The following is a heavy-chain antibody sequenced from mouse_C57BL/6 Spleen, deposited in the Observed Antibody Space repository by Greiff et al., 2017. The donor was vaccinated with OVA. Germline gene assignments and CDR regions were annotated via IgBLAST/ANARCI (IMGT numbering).Heavy chain of an antibody. Sequence: QVQLQQPGAELVKPGASVKLSCKASGYTFTSYWMHWVKQRPGQGLEWIGMIHPNSGSTNYNEKFKSKATLTVDKSSSTAYMQLSSLTSEDSAVYYCATLWGNFPDYWGQGTSVTVSS. J-gene: IGHJ4*01. CDR2: IHPNSGST. V-gene: IGHV1-64*01. CDR3: ATLWGNFPDY. CDR1: GYTFTSYW. D-gene: IGHD2-1*01.